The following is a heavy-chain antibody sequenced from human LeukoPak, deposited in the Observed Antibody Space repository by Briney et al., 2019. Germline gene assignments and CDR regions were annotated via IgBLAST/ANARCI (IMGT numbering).Heavy chain of an antibody. CDR2: ISYDGSIK. V-gene: IGHV3-30*04. CDR3: AREKIAAAGTGDC. J-gene: IGHJ4*02. D-gene: IGHD6-13*01. Sequence: GGSLRLSCAASGFTFSSYAMHWVRQAPGKGLEWVAVISYDGSIKYYADSVKGRFTISRDNSKNTLYLQMNSLRAEDTAVYYCAREKIAAAGTGDCWGQGTLVTVSS. CDR1: GFTFSSYA.